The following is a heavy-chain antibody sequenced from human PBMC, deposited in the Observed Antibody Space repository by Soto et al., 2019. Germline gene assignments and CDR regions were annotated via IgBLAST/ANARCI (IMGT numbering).Heavy chain of an antibody. J-gene: IGHJ3*02. D-gene: IGHD6-13*01. CDR2: INHSGST. Sequence: KPSETLSLTCAVYGGSFSGYYWSWIRQPPRKGLEWIGEINHSGSTNYNPSLKSRVTISVDTSKNQFSLKLTSVTAADTAVHYCARVGYSSSWYRRGAFDIWGQGTMVTVSS. CDR3: ARVGYSSSWYRRGAFDI. CDR1: GGSFSGYY. V-gene: IGHV4-34*01.